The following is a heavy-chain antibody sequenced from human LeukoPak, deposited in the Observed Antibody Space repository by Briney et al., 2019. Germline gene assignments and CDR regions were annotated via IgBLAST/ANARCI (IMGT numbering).Heavy chain of an antibody. D-gene: IGHD3-9*01. J-gene: IGHJ5*02. V-gene: IGHV3-7*03. CDR3: AREGRYFDWLLSWFDP. CDR1: GFTFSNYW. Sequence: GGSLRLSCAASGFTFSNYWMSWVRQAPGKGLEWVANIKQDGSEKYYVDSVKGRFTISRDNAKNSLYLQMNSLRAEDTAVYYCAREGRYFDWLLSWFDPWGQGTLVTVSS. CDR2: IKQDGSEK.